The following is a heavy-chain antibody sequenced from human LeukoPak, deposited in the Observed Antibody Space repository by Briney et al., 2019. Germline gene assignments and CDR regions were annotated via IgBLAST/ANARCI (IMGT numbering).Heavy chain of an antibody. CDR1: GFTFSSYA. J-gene: IGHJ4*02. Sequence: GRSLRLSCAASGFTFSSYAMHWVRQAPGKGLEWVAVISYDGSNKYYADSVKGRFTISRDNSKNTLYLQMNSLRAEDTAVYYCANFPILLRTYYFDYWGQGTLVTVSS. V-gene: IGHV3-30-3*01. CDR3: ANFPILLRTYYFDY. D-gene: IGHD3-22*01. CDR2: ISYDGSNK.